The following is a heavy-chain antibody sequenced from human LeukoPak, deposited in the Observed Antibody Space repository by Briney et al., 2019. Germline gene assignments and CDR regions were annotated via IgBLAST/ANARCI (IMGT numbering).Heavy chain of an antibody. J-gene: IGHJ4*02. CDR3: ARGGAGPSFDY. Sequence: GGSLRLSCAASGFTFSSYWMSWVRLAPGKGLEWVANIKQDGSEKSYVDSVKGRFTISRDNTKNSLYLQMNSLRAEDTAVYFCARGGAGPSFDYGAQGTLVTASS. CDR1: GFTFSSYW. CDR2: IKQDGSEK. V-gene: IGHV3-7*01. D-gene: IGHD6-19*01.